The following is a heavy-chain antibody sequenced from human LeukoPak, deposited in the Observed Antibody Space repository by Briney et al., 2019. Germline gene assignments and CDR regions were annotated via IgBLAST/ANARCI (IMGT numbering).Heavy chain of an antibody. V-gene: IGHV4-34*01. CDR2: INHSGST. Sequence: MSSETLSLTCAVYGRSFSGYYWSWIRQPPGKGLEWIGEINHSGSTNYNPSLKSRVTISVDTSKSQFSLKLSSVTAADTAVYYCARGRYDSSGYYLGFDYWGQGTLVTVSS. CDR3: ARGRYDSSGYYLGFDY. J-gene: IGHJ4*02. CDR1: GRSFSGYY. D-gene: IGHD3-22*01.